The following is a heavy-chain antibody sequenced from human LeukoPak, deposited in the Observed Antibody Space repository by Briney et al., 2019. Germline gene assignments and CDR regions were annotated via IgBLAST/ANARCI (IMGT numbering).Heavy chain of an antibody. CDR2: IYCSGST. V-gene: IGHV4-59*01. CDR3: ARAEDCGGDCYSYWFDP. CDR1: GGSISSYY. D-gene: IGHD2-21*02. Sequence: SETLSLTCTVSGGSISSYYWSWIRQPPGKGLEWIGYIYCSGSTNYNPSLKSRVTISVDTSKNQFSLKLSSVTAADTAVYYCARAEDCGGDCYSYWFDPWGQGTLVTVSS. J-gene: IGHJ5*02.